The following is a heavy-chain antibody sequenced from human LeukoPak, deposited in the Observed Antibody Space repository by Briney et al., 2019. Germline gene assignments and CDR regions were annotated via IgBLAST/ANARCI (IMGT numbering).Heavy chain of an antibody. J-gene: IGHJ6*02. V-gene: IGHV1-2*06. Sequence: GASVKVSCKASGYTFTGYYMHWVRQAPGQGLEWMGRINPNSGGTNYAQKFQGGVTMTRDTSISTAYMELSRLRSDDTAVYYCARRQVGVYYYYGMDVWGQGTTVTVSS. CDR2: INPNSGGT. CDR1: GYTFTGYY. D-gene: IGHD3-22*01. CDR3: ARRQVGVYYYYGMDV.